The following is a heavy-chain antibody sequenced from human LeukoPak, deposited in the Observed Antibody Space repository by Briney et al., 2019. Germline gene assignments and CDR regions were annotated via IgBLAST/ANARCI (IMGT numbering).Heavy chain of an antibody. Sequence: GGSLRLSCAPPGFTFTTYAISWVRQAPGEGLEWVSTITGGGGATYYADSVKGRFTISRENSKHTVYLEMNRLRAEDTAVYYCARRLLVGTTVRPYFDYWGQGTLVTVSS. V-gene: IGHV3-23*01. D-gene: IGHD1-26*01. CDR3: ARRLLVGTTVRPYFDY. CDR1: GFTFTTYA. J-gene: IGHJ4*02. CDR2: ITGGGGAT.